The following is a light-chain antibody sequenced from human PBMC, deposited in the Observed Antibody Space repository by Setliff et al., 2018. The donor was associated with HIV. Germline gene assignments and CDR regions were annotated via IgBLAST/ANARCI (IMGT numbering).Light chain of an antibody. V-gene: IGLV2-23*02. Sequence: QSVLTQPASVSRSPGQSITLSCTGSSSDVGNYNLVSWYQHHPGTAPKLVIYEVTKRPSGVSNRFSGSKSGNTASLTISGLQAEDEADYYCCSYARSSTYVFGTGTKVTVL. CDR2: EVT. J-gene: IGLJ1*01. CDR1: SSDVGNYNL. CDR3: CSYARSSTYV.